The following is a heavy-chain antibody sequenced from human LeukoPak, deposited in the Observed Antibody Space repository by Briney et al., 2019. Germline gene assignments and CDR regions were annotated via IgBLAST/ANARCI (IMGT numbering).Heavy chain of an antibody. D-gene: IGHD6-25*01. Sequence: PGGSLRLSCAASGFSLSSYAMSWVRQAPGKGLEWVSAISSTDAGTYHADSVRGRFTISRDNSKNTLYLQMNSLRAEDTAVYYCANYGGSYNSAKFDPWGQGTLVTVSS. CDR1: GFSLSSYA. J-gene: IGHJ5*02. CDR2: ISSTDAGT. V-gene: IGHV3-23*01. CDR3: ANYGGSYNSAKFDP.